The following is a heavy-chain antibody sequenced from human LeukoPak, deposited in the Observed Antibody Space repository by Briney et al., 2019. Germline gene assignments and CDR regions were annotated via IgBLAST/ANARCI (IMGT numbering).Heavy chain of an antibody. J-gene: IGHJ4*02. CDR2: FDPEDGET. V-gene: IGHV1-24*01. Sequence: ASVKVSCKVSGYTLTELSMHWVRQAPGKGLEWMGGFDPEDGETIYAQKFQGRVTMTEDTSTDTAYMELGSLRSEDTAVYYCATDLGYCSSTSCYSIGWGQGTLVTVSS. CDR1: GYTLTELS. D-gene: IGHD2-2*01. CDR3: ATDLGYCSSTSCYSIG.